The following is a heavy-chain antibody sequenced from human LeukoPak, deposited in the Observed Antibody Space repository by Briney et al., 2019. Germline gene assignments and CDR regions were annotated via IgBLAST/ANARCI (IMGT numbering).Heavy chain of an antibody. CDR3: ARDRAMADY. Sequence: ASVKVSCKASGYIFTSYPIHWVRQAPGQRLEWMGWINTGNGNTKYSQRFEGRVTVTTDTSAAAAYMELSSLRSEDTAVYYCARDRAMADYWGQGTLVTVST. CDR1: GYIFTSYP. V-gene: IGHV1-3*04. D-gene: IGHD5-18*01. CDR2: INTGNGNT. J-gene: IGHJ4*02.